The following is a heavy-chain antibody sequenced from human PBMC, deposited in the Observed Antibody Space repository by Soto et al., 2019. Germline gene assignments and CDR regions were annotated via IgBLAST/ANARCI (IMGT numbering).Heavy chain of an antibody. Sequence: QVQLGQSGAEVKKPGASVKVSCKTSGYTFTNYDINWVRQATGQGLEWMGWMNPGSGNSGYAQRFQGRVTMTRNTSINTAYMELSSLRPEDTAVYYCTRGMGEQWLGHYWGRGTLVAVSS. CDR1: GYTFTNYD. V-gene: IGHV1-8*01. D-gene: IGHD6-19*01. J-gene: IGHJ4*02. CDR3: TRGMGEQWLGHY. CDR2: MNPGSGNS.